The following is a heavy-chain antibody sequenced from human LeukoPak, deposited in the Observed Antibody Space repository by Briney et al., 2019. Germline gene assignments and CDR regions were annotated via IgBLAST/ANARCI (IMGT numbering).Heavy chain of an antibody. CDR3: ARGLYCSSTSCYDLDY. CDR2: ISSSSSYM. V-gene: IGHV3-21*01. J-gene: IGHJ4*02. Sequence: PGGSLRLSCAASGFTFSSYSMNWVRQAPGKGLEWVSSISSSSSYMYYADSVKGRFTISRDNAKNSLYLQMNSLRAEDTAVYYCARGLYCSSTSCYDLDYWGQGTLVTVSS. D-gene: IGHD2-2*01. CDR1: GFTFSSYS.